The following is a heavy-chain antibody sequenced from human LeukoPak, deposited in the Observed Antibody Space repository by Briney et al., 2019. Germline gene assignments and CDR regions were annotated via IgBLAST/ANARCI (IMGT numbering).Heavy chain of an antibody. Sequence: SETLSLTCAVSGYSISSGYYWGWIRQPPGKGLERIGSIYHSGSTYYSPSLKSRVTISVDTSKNQFSLKLSSVTAADTAVYYCARKDIVVVPAAIRGWFDPWGQGTLVTVSS. D-gene: IGHD2-2*01. CDR2: IYHSGST. CDR1: GYSISSGYY. V-gene: IGHV4-38-2*01. J-gene: IGHJ5*02. CDR3: ARKDIVVVPAAIRGWFDP.